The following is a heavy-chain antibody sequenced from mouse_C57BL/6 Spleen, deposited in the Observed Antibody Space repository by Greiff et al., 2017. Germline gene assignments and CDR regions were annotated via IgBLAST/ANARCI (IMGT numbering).Heavy chain of an antibody. V-gene: IGHV14-4*01. J-gene: IGHJ2*01. CDR3: TTPSYY. Sequence: EVQVVESGAELVRPGASVKLSCTASGFNIKDDYMHWVKQRPEQGLEWIGWIDPENGDTEYASKFQGKATITADTSSNTAYLQLSSLTSEDTAVYYCTTPSYYWGQGTTLTVSS. CDR2: IDPENGDT. CDR1: GFNIKDDY.